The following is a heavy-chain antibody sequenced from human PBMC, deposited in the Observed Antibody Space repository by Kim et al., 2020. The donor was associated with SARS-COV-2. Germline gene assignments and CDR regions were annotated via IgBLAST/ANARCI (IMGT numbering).Heavy chain of an antibody. CDR1: GFTFSSYA. CDR2: ISGSGGST. Sequence: GGSLRLSCAASGFTFSSYAMSWVRQAPGKGLEWVSAISGSGGSTYYADSVKGRFTISRDNSKNTLYLQMNSLRAEDTAVYYCAKSVVEWELTHGAFDIWGQGTMVTVSS. V-gene: IGHV3-23*01. J-gene: IGHJ3*02. D-gene: IGHD1-26*01. CDR3: AKSVVEWELTHGAFDI.